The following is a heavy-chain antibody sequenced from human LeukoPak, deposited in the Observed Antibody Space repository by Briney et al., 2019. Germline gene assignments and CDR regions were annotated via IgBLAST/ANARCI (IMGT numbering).Heavy chain of an antibody. D-gene: IGHD2-2*02. CDR2: INHSGST. V-gene: IGHV4-34*01. CDR1: GGSFSGYY. CDR3: ARGRHIVVVPAAIRAGPYYFDY. Sequence: PSETLCLTCAVYGGSFSGYYWSWIRQPPGKGLEWIGEINHSGSTNYNPSLKSRVTISVDTSKNQFSLKLSSVTAADTAVYYCARGRHIVVVPAAIRAGPYYFDYWGQGTLVTVSS. J-gene: IGHJ4*02.